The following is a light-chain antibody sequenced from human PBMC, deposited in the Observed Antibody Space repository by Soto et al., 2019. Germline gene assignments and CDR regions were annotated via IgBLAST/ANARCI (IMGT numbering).Light chain of an antibody. Sequence: AIRMTQSPSSFSASTGDRVTIPCRASQGISSYLAWYQQKPGKAPKLLIYAPSTLQSGIPSRFSGSGSGTDFTLTISCLQSEDFATYYCQQYYSYPFTFGPGTKVDIK. CDR1: QGISSY. J-gene: IGKJ3*01. V-gene: IGKV1-8*01. CDR2: APS. CDR3: QQYYSYPFT.